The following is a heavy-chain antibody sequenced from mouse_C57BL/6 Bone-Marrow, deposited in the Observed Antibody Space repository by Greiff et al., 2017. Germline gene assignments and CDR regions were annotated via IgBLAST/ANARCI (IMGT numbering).Heavy chain of an antibody. Sequence: EVQLQESGGGLVQPGGSLKLSCAASGFTFSDYYMYWVRQTPEKRLEWVAYISNGGGSTYYPDTVKGRFTISRDKAKNTLYLQMSRLKSEDTAMYYCARPLDYDGRYYAMGYWGQGTSVTVSS. CDR2: ISNGGGST. D-gene: IGHD2-4*01. V-gene: IGHV5-12*01. CDR1: GFTFSDYY. J-gene: IGHJ4*01. CDR3: ARPLDYDGRYYAMGY.